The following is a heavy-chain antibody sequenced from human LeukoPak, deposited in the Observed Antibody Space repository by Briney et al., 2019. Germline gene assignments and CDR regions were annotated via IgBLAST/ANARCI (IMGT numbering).Heavy chain of an antibody. V-gene: IGHV4-34*01. J-gene: IGHJ4*02. CDR1: GGSFSGYY. D-gene: IGHD3-9*01. CDR2: INHSGST. CDR3: ARVTGYMIEDYFDY. Sequence: SETLSLTCAVYGGSFSGYYWSWVRQPPGKGLEWIGEINHSGSTNYNPSLKSRVTISVDTSKNQFSLKLRSVTAADTAVYYCARVTGYMIEDYFDYWGQGILVTVSS.